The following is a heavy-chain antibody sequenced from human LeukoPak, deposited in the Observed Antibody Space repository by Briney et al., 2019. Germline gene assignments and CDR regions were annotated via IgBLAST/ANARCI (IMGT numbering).Heavy chain of an antibody. D-gene: IGHD4-17*01. CDR1: GLSFSSYW. CDR2: INQDGSEQ. J-gene: IGHJ4*02. CDR3: ARDRYGEPFDY. Sequence: GGSLRLSCAASGLSFSSYWMSWVRQAPGKGLEWVASINQDGSEQYYVDSVKGRFTISRDNTKNSLFLQMNTLRAEATAVYYCARDRYGEPFDYWGQGTLVSVSS. V-gene: IGHV3-7*04.